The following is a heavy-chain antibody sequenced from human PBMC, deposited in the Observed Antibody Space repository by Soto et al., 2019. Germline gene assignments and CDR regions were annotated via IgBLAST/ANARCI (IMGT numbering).Heavy chain of an antibody. CDR3: ARNTLLPYDSSGYYFDY. Sequence: SETLSLTCTVSGGSIRSYYWSWLRQPPGKGLEWIGYIYYSGSTNYNPSLKSRVTISVDTSKNQFSLKLSSVTAADTAVYYCARNTLLPYDSSGYYFDYWGQGTLVTV. D-gene: IGHD3-22*01. CDR2: IYYSGST. V-gene: IGHV4-59*01. CDR1: GGSIRSYY. J-gene: IGHJ4*02.